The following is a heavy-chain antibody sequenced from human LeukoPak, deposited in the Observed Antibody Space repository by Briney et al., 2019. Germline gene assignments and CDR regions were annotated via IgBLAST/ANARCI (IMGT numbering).Heavy chain of an antibody. D-gene: IGHD2-2*01. Sequence: GGSLRLSCAASGFIFSSAWMTWVRQAPGKGLEGVGHIKNKSNGETTDYAAPVKGRFIISRDDSKRTLYLQMNSLRTEDTAVYYCARGLCTSTSCYQGPFDFWGQGTLVTVSS. CDR1: GFIFSSAW. J-gene: IGHJ4*02. CDR3: ARGLCTSTSCYQGPFDF. CDR2: IKNKSNGETT. V-gene: IGHV3-15*01.